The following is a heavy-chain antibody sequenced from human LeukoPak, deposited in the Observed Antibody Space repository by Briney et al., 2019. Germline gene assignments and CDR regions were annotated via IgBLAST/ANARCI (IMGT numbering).Heavy chain of an antibody. D-gene: IGHD4-23*01. CDR3: AKDTYAGRAYYFDY. Sequence: GSLRLSCAASGFTFTSYAMNWVRQAPGKGLEWVSAISGSGGSTYYADSVKGRFTISRDNSKNTLYLQMNSLRAEDTAVYYCAKDTYAGRAYYFDYWGQGTLVTVSS. J-gene: IGHJ4*02. CDR1: GFTFTSYA. CDR2: ISGSGGST. V-gene: IGHV3-23*01.